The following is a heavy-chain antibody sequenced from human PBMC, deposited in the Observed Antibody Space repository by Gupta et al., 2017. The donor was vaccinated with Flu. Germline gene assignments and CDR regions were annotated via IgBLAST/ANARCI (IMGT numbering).Heavy chain of an antibody. D-gene: IGHD1-1*01. V-gene: IGHV4-59*08. Sequence: LREPPRKALESIGQTDYSGSINYNPSLRGRVTISPDTSKNQFSLQSSAVTAADTAVYYVATRSHCNDHMDAWGKGTTVTVSS. CDR3: ATRSHCNDHMDA. CDR2: TDYSGSI. J-gene: IGHJ6*03.